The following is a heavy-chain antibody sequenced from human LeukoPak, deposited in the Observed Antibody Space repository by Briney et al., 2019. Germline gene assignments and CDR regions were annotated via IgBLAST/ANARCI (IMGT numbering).Heavy chain of an antibody. D-gene: IGHD3-22*01. Sequence: GGSLRLSCTASGFTFTSYSMNWVRQAPGKGLEWVSSISSSSSHIYYADSVKGRFTISRDNAKNSLSLQMNSLRAEDTAVYYCARHYYYLGDYFDYWGQGTLVTVSS. CDR3: ARHYYYLGDYFDY. V-gene: IGHV3-21*01. CDR1: GFTFTSYS. CDR2: ISSSSSHI. J-gene: IGHJ4*02.